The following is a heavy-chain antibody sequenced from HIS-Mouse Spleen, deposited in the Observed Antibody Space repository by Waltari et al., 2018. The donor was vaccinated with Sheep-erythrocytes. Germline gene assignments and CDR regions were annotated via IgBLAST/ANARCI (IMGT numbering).Heavy chain of an antibody. V-gene: IGHV4-34*01. J-gene: IGHJ5*02. CDR2: INHSGST. D-gene: IGHD6-6*01. CDR3: AREATYSSSSGWFDP. Sequence: QVQLQQWGAGLLKPSETLSLTCAVYGGSFSGYYWSGIRQPPGKGLEWIGEINHSGSTNYNPSLKSRVTISVDTSKNQFSLKLSSVTAADTAVYYCAREATYSSSSGWFDPWGQGTLVTVSS. CDR1: GGSFSGYY.